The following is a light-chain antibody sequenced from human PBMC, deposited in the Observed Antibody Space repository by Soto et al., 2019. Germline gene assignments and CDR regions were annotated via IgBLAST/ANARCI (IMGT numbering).Light chain of an antibody. V-gene: IGLV2-14*03. J-gene: IGLJ1*01. Sequence: QSVLTQPASVSGSPGQSITISRTGTSSDVGGYNYVSWYQHHPGKAPKLMIYDVSNRPSGVSNRFSGSKSGNTASLTISGLQPEDEADYYCCSYTTSNTRQIVFGTGTKVTV. CDR2: DVS. CDR1: SSDVGGYNY. CDR3: CSYTTSNTRQIV.